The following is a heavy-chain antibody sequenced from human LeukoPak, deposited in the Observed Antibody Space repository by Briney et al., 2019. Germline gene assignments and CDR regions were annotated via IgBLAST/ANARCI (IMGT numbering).Heavy chain of an antibody. J-gene: IGHJ4*02. V-gene: IGHV3-7*01. D-gene: IGHD1-1*01. CDR2: IKQDASER. CDR3: ATPTAGTWHFDY. CDR1: GFTFSSYW. Sequence: GGSLRLSCAASGFTFSSYWMTWVRQARGKGLEWVANIKQDASERYYVDSVKGRFTTSRDNAKNSLYLQMSSLRAEDTAVYYCATPTAGTWHFDYWGQGTLVTVSS.